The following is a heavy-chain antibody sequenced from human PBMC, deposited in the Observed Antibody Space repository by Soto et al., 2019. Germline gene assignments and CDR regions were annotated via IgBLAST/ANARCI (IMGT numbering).Heavy chain of an antibody. CDR1: GFTFSTYW. J-gene: IGHJ5*02. CDR2: IKSDGSST. Sequence: EVQLVGSGGGLVQPGGSLRLSCAASGFTFSTYWMHWVRQAPGKGLVWVSRIKSDGSSTSYADSVKGRFTISRDNAKNTLYLQMNSLRVEDTAVYYCARSDWFDPWGQGTLVTVSS. V-gene: IGHV3-74*01. CDR3: ARSDWFDP.